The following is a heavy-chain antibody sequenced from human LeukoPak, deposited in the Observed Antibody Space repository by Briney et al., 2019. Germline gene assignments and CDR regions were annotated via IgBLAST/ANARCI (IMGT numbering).Heavy chain of an antibody. D-gene: IGHD4-11*01. Sequence: SETLSLTCTVSGGSISSGSYYWSWIRQPAGKGLEWIGRIYTSGSTNYNPSLKSRVTISVDTSKNQFSLKLSSVTAADTAVYYCARVGGYSNYDGDYYYYMDVWGKGTTVTVSS. CDR1: GGSISSGSYY. J-gene: IGHJ6*03. CDR3: ARVGGYSNYDGDYYYYMDV. CDR2: IYTSGST. V-gene: IGHV4-61*02.